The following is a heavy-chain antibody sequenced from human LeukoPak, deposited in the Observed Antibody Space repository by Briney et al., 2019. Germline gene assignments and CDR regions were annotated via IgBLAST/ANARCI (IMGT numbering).Heavy chain of an antibody. Sequence: SETLSLTCTVSGGSISSYYWSWIRQPPGKGLEWIGYIYYSGSTNYNPSLKSRVTISVDTSKNQFSLKLSSVTAAGTAVYYCARADPYDILTGYQFDYWGQGTLVTVSS. J-gene: IGHJ4*02. D-gene: IGHD3-9*01. CDR3: ARADPYDILTGYQFDY. V-gene: IGHV4-59*01. CDR2: IYYSGST. CDR1: GGSISSYY.